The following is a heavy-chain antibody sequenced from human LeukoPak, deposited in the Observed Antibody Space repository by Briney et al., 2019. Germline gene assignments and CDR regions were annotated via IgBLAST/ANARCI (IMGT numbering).Heavy chain of an antibody. CDR3: ARGAVTNYYGMDV. CDR1: GGSFSGYY. J-gene: IGHJ6*02. CDR2: INHSGST. D-gene: IGHD4-17*01. V-gene: IGHV4-34*01. Sequence: SETLSLTCAVYGGSFSGYYWSWIRQPPGKGLEWIGEINHSGSTNYNPSLKGRVTISVDTSKNQFSLKLSSVTAADTAVYYCARGAVTNYYGMDVWGQGTTVTVSS.